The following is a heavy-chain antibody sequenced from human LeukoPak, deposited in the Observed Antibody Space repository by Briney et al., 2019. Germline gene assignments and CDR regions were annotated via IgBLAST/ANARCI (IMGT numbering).Heavy chain of an antibody. Sequence: GGSLRLSCAASGFTFTNAWMTWVRQAPGKGLEWVGRIKSKGDGETTDYAAPVKGRFSMSRDDSKATMYLQMYSLEAEDAAVYYCTTDLGLTMIRGVIVYWGQGALVTVSS. V-gene: IGHV3-15*01. CDR1: GFTFTNAW. CDR3: TTDLGLTMIRGVIVY. J-gene: IGHJ4*02. CDR2: IKSKGDGETT. D-gene: IGHD3-10*01.